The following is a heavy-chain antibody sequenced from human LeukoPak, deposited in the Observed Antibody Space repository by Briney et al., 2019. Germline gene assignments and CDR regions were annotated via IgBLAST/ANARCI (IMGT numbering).Heavy chain of an antibody. CDR3: AGSKQTYYYDSSGYYYGMDV. CDR1: GGTFSSYA. V-gene: IGHV1-69*04. D-gene: IGHD3-22*01. Sequence: SVKVSCKASGGTFSSYAISWVRQAPGQGLEWMGRIIPILGIANYAQKFQGRVTITADKSTSTAYMELSSLRSEDTAVYYCAGSKQTYYYDSSGYYYGMDVWGQGTTVTVSS. CDR2: IIPILGIA. J-gene: IGHJ6*02.